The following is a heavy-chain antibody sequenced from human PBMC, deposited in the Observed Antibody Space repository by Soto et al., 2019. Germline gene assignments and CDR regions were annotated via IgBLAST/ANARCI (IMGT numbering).Heavy chain of an antibody. D-gene: IGHD4-17*01. J-gene: IGHJ4*02. Sequence: QVQLQESGPGLVKPSKPLSLTCTVSGGSISSYTWGWSRQPPGKGLEWIGYIYYSGSTNYNPSLKSRVTISVDTSKNQFSLKLSSVTAADTAVYYCARVAGIQDYGDYFDYWGQGTLVTVSS. CDR3: ARVAGIQDYGDYFDY. V-gene: IGHV4-59*01. CDR1: GGSISSYT. CDR2: IYYSGST.